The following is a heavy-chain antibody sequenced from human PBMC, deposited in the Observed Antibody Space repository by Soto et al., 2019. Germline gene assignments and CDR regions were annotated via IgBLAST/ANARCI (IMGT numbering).Heavy chain of an antibody. CDR1: GGSISSGDYY. CDR2: IYYSGSA. Sequence: SETLSLTCTVSGGSISSGDYYWSWIRQPPGKGLEWIGYIYYSGSAYYNPSLKSRVTISVDTSKNQFSLRLASVTAADTAVYNCGRLNKPGWFDPWGQGTLVTVSS. V-gene: IGHV4-30-4*01. J-gene: IGHJ5*02. CDR3: GRLNKPGWFDP.